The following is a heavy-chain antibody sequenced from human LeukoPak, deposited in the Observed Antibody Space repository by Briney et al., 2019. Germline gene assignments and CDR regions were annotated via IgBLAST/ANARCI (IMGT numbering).Heavy chain of an antibody. CDR2: ISGSGGST. Sequence: GGSLRLSCAASGFTFSSYAMSWVRQAPGKGLEWVSAISGSGGSTYYADSVKGRFTISRDNAKNSLYLQMNSLRAEDTAVYYCASETVWDKFHNSSGWYPHDYWGQGTLVTVSS. CDR3: ASETVWDKFHNSSGWYPHDY. V-gene: IGHV3-23*01. J-gene: IGHJ4*02. CDR1: GFTFSSYA. D-gene: IGHD6-19*01.